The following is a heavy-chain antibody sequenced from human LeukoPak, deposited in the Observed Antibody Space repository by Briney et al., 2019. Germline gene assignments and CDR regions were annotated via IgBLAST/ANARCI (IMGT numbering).Heavy chain of an antibody. D-gene: IGHD5-18*01. CDR3: ASTVDTAMVNPYCFDY. V-gene: IGHV4-31*03. J-gene: IGHJ4*02. Sequence: SETLSLTCTVSGGSISSGGYYWSWIRQHPGKGLEWIGYIYYSGSTYYNPSLKSRVTISVDTSKNQFSLKLSSVTAADTAVYHCASTVDTAMVNPYCFDYWGQGTLVTVSS. CDR1: GGSISSGGYY. CDR2: IYYSGST.